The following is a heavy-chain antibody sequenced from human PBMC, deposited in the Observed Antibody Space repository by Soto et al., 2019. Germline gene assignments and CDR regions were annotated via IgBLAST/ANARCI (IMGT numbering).Heavy chain of an antibody. Sequence: QVQLQESGPGLVKPSETLSLTCTVSGGSISSYYWSWIRQPPGRGLEWIGYIYYSGSTKYNPSLKSRVTISVDTSKSQFSLKLSSVTAADTAVYYCARGTGFTEPMLGWGQGTMVTVSS. CDR1: GGSISSYY. D-gene: IGHD2-8*01. CDR2: IYYSGST. CDR3: ARGTGFTEPMLG. J-gene: IGHJ3*01. V-gene: IGHV4-59*01.